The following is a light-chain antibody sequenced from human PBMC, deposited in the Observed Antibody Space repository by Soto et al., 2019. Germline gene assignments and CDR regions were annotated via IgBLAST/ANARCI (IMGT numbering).Light chain of an antibody. J-gene: IGKJ4*01. V-gene: IGKV1-5*03. CDR3: QQYNSVSLLT. CDR2: KAS. Sequence: DIQMTQSPSTLSASVGDRVTITCRASQSISSWLAWYQQKPGKAPKLLIYKASTLESGVPSRFSGSGSETEFTLTISSLQPDDFATYYCQQYNSVSLLTFGGGTKVDIK. CDR1: QSISSW.